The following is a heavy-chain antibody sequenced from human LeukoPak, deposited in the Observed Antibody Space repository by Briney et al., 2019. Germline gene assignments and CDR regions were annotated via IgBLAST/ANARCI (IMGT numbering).Heavy chain of an antibody. J-gene: IGHJ4*02. D-gene: IGHD3-3*01. Sequence: SETLSLTCTVSGGSINSNYWNWIQQPPGKGLEWIGYIYYSGSTNYNPSLKSRVTISIDTSKNQFSLKLNSATAADTAVYYCARGQDTYDFWSGYYYFDYWGQGTLVTVSS. CDR3: ARGQDTYDFWSGYYYFDY. CDR1: GGSINSNY. V-gene: IGHV4-59*01. CDR2: IYYSGST.